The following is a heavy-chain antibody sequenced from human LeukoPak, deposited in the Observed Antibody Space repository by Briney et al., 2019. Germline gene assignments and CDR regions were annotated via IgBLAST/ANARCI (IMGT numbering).Heavy chain of an antibody. J-gene: IGHJ4*02. CDR3: ASGGELEYFDY. D-gene: IGHD1-26*01. CDR2: INHSGST. V-gene: IGHV4-34*01. Sequence: SETLSLTCAVYGGSFSGYYWSWIRQPPGKGLEWIGEINHSGSTNYNPSLKSRVTISVDTSKNQFSLKLSSVTAADTAVYYCASGGELEYFDYWGQGTLVTASS. CDR1: GGSFSGYY.